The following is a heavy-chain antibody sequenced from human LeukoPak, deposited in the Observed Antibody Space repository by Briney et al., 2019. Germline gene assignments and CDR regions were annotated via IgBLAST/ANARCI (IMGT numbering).Heavy chain of an antibody. CDR1: GYTFTSYG. J-gene: IGHJ5*02. CDR3: ARDWAGVAADTVRYSMFDP. D-gene: IGHD2-15*01. CDR2: ISAYNGNT. Sequence: ASVKVSCKASGYTFTSYGISWVRQAPGQGLEWMGWISAYNGNTNYAQKLQGRVTITADKSTSTAYMELSSLRSEDTAVYYCARDWAGVAADTVRYSMFDPWGQGTLVTVSS. V-gene: IGHV1-18*01.